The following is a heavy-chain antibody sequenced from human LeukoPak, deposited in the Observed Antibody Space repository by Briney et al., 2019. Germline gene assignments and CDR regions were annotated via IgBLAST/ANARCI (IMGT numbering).Heavy chain of an antibody. CDR2: ISYDGSNK. J-gene: IGHJ4*02. D-gene: IGHD4-17*01. V-gene: IGHV3-30*03. Sequence: PGGSLRLSCAASGFTFRSYGMHWVRQAPGKGLDWVAVISYDGSNKYYADSVKGRFTISRDNSKNTLYLQMNSLRAEDTAVYYCAIDPSYGDYVGYFDYWGQGTLVTVSS. CDR1: GFTFRSYG. CDR3: AIDPSYGDYVGYFDY.